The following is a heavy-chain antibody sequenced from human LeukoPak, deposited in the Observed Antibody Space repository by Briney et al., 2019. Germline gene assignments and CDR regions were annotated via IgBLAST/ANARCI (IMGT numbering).Heavy chain of an antibody. CDR2: IIPIFGTA. D-gene: IGHD5-18*01. CDR3: ARGRAGYSYEAYYYYYMDV. V-gene: IGHV1-69*05. CDR1: GGTFSSYA. Sequence: SVKVSCKASGGTFSSYAISWVRQAPGQGLEWMGRIIPIFGTANYAQKFQGRVTITTDESTSTAYMELSSLRSEDTAVYYCARGRAGYSYEAYYYYYMDVWGKGTTVTVSS. J-gene: IGHJ6*03.